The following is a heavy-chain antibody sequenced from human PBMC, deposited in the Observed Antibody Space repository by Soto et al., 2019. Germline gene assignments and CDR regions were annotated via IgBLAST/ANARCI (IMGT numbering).Heavy chain of an antibody. V-gene: IGHV4-34*01. CDR3: ARPDYDILTESAFDI. Sequence: SETLSLTCAVYGGSFSGYYWSWIRQPPGKGLEWIGEINHSGSTNYNPSLKSRVTISVDTSKNQSSLKLSSVTAADTAVYYCARPDYDILTESAFDIWGQGTMVTVSS. D-gene: IGHD3-9*01. CDR1: GGSFSGYY. CDR2: INHSGST. J-gene: IGHJ3*02.